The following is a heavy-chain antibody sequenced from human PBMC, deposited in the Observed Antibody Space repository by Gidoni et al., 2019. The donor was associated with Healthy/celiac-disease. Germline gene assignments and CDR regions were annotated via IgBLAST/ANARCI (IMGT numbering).Heavy chain of an antibody. Sequence: QVQLQESGPGLVKPSQTLSRTCTGLGGSISSGSYYWSWIRPPAGKGLEWIGRIYTSGSTNYNPSLKSRVTISVDTSKNQFSLKLSSVTAADTAVYYCARERIQLWLRLFDYWGQGTLVTVSS. D-gene: IGHD5-18*01. V-gene: IGHV4-61*02. CDR1: GGSISSGSYY. CDR3: ARERIQLWLRLFDY. CDR2: IYTSGST. J-gene: IGHJ4*02.